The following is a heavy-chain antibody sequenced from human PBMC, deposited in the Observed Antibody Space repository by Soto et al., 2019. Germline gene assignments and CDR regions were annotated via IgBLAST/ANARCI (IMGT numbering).Heavy chain of an antibody. V-gene: IGHV1-69*13. CDR1: GGTFSRYA. Sequence: AVNVTCKASGGTFSRYAISWVRQAPGQGLEWMGGIIPIFGTANYAQKFQGRVTITADESTSTAYMELSSLRSEDTAVYYCARGGKGCSSTRCPLHYYYSYGIDVWGQGTKVTVS. CDR3: ARGGKGCSSTRCPLHYYYSYGIDV. D-gene: IGHD2-2*01. J-gene: IGHJ6*02. CDR2: IIPIFGTA.